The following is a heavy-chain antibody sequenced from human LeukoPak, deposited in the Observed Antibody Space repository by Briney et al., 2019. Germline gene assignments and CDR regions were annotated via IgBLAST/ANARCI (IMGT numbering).Heavy chain of an antibody. J-gene: IGHJ5*02. V-gene: IGHV4-59*01. D-gene: IGHD6-13*01. Sequence: SETLSLTCTVSGGSISSYYWSWLRQPPGKGLEWIGYIYYSGSTNYNPSLTSRVTISVDTSKNQFSLMLSSVTAADTAVYYCARETSSSGEFDHWGQGTLVTVSS. CDR3: ARETSSSGEFDH. CDR2: IYYSGST. CDR1: GGSISSYY.